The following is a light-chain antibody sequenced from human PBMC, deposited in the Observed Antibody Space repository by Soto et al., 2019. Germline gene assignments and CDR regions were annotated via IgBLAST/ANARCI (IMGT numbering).Light chain of an antibody. CDR2: GNI. V-gene: IGLV1-40*01. CDR3: QSYDSSLSAWV. J-gene: IGLJ3*02. Sequence: QSVLTQPPSVSGAPGQRVTMSCTGSSSNIGAGYDVHWFQQLPGTAPKLLIYGNINRLSGVPDRFSGSKSGTSASLAITGLQAEDEADYYCQSYDSSLSAWVFGGGTKLTVL. CDR1: SSNIGAGYD.